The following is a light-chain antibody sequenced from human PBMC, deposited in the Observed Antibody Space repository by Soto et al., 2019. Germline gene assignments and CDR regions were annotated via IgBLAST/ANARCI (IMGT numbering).Light chain of an antibody. Sequence: QSALTQPASVSGSPGQSITISCTGTSSDVGDYNYVSWYQQHPGKAPKLMIYDVSNRPSGVSNRFSGSKSGNTASLTISGLQAEYEADYYCSSYTSSSTLVFGTGTKLTVL. CDR2: DVS. CDR1: SSDVGDYNY. V-gene: IGLV2-14*01. J-gene: IGLJ1*01. CDR3: SSYTSSSTLV.